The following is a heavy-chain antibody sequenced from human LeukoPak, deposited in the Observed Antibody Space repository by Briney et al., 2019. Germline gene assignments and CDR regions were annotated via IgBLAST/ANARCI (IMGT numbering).Heavy chain of an antibody. CDR2: ISSSGSGGNT. D-gene: IGHD4-23*01. V-gene: IGHV3-23*01. Sequence: PGGSLRLSCAASGFTFNSYAMSWARQAPGKGLEWVSGISSSGSGGNTYYADSVKGRFTISRDSSKNTLFLQMNTLRAEDAAVYYCVRGNDYGGPHYWGQGTLVTVSS. J-gene: IGHJ4*02. CDR3: VRGNDYGGPHY. CDR1: GFTFNSYA.